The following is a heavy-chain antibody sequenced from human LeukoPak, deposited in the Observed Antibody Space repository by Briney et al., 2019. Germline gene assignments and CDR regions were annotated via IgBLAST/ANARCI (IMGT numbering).Heavy chain of an antibody. J-gene: IGHJ4*02. CDR2: INPSSGGT. Sequence: ASVKVSCKASGYTFTDYYIQWVRQAPGQGLEWMACINPSSGGTNSAQKFQGRVTMTRDTSVSTAYMELSRLRSDDTAVYYCARYCSGGSCYGQFDYWGQGTLVTVSS. V-gene: IGHV1-2*02. D-gene: IGHD2-15*01. CDR1: GYTFTDYY. CDR3: ARYCSGGSCYGQFDY.